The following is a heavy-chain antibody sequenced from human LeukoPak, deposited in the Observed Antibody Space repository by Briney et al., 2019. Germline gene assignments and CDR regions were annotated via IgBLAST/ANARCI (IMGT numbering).Heavy chain of an antibody. CDR2: IYYSGST. CDR1: GGSISSYY. J-gene: IGHJ3*02. D-gene: IGHD3-22*01. V-gene: IGHV4-59*01. Sequence: PSETLSLTCTVSGGSISSYYWSWIRQPPGKGLEWIGYIYYSGSTNYNPSLKSRVTISVDTSKNQFSLKLSSVTAADTAVYYCARPVDSSGVDAFDIWSQGTMVTVSS. CDR3: ARPVDSSGVDAFDI.